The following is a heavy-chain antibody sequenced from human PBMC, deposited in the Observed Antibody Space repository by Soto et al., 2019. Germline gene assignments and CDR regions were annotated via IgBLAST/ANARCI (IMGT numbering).Heavy chain of an antibody. Sequence: QVQVQQWGAGLVKPSETLSLSCAVYGQSFSGHSWAWIRQPPGKGLEWIGEINESGSTYYNPSLKSRVTISTDTSKNQFSLKLSSVSAADTAAYFCARGSGIVALPGELEDVNYDYWGQGTLVNFSS. V-gene: IGHV4-34*01. D-gene: IGHD1-1*01. CDR2: INESGST. CDR3: ARGSGIVALPGELEDVNYDY. J-gene: IGHJ4*02. CDR1: GQSFSGHS.